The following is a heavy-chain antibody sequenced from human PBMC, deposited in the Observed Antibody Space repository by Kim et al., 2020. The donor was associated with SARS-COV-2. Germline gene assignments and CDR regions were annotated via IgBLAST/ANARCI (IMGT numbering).Heavy chain of an antibody. Sequence: GGSLRLSCAASGFTFSSYWMHWVRQAPGKGLVWVSRINSDGSSTSYADSVKGRFTISRDNAKNTLYLQMNSLRAEDTAVYYCARGDKVRGVIPGGFDYWGQGTLVTVSS. CDR2: INSDGSST. D-gene: IGHD3-10*01. CDR1: GFTFSSYW. V-gene: IGHV3-74*01. CDR3: ARGDKVRGVIPGGFDY. J-gene: IGHJ4*02.